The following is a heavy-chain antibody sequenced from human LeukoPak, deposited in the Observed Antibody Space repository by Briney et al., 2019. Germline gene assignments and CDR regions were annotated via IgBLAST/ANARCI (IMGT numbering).Heavy chain of an antibody. V-gene: IGHV3-23*01. CDR2: ITNSGGIT. CDR1: GFTFSSHG. CDR3: AKTTAFDY. Sequence: GGSLRLSCAASGFTFSSHGMNWVRQAPGKGLEWVSGITNSGGITYYADSVKGRFTISRDDSKNTLYLQMNSLRAEDTAIYYCAKTTAFDYWGQGTLVTVSS. D-gene: IGHD4-17*01. J-gene: IGHJ4*02.